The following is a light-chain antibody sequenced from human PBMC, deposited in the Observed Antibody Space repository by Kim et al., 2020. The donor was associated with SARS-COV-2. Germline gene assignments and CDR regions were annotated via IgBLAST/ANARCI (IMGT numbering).Light chain of an antibody. Sequence: SASVGDRVTITCRASQDISSWLAWYQQEPGKAPKVLIYAASSLRSGVPSRFSGSGSGTDFTLTISNLQPEDFATYYCQQSNSLPRTFGQGTKLEI. CDR1: QDISSW. CDR2: AAS. V-gene: IGKV1-12*01. J-gene: IGKJ2*01. CDR3: QQSNSLPRT.